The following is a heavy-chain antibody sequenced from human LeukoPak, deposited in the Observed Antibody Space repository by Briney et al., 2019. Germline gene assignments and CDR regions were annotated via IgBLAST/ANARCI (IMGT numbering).Heavy chain of an antibody. J-gene: IGHJ4*02. CDR1: GFTFSSYS. V-gene: IGHV3-48*01. Sequence: PGGSLRLSCAASGFTFSSYSMNWVRQAPGKGLEWVSYISSSSSTIYYADSVKGRFTISRDNAKNSLYLQMNSLRAEDTAVYYCARGDYDFWSCYYIASHDYWGQGTLVTVSS. CDR3: ARGDYDFWSCYYIASHDY. CDR2: ISSSSSTI. D-gene: IGHD3-3*01.